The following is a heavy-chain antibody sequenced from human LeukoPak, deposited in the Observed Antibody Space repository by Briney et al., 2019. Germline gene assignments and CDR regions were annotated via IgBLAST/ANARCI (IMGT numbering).Heavy chain of an antibody. J-gene: IGHJ4*02. V-gene: IGHV4-59*08. CDR2: IYYSGST. CDR3: ARHKPAGIGFDY. Sequence: SETLSLTCSVSGGFINNYYWSWIRQPPGKGLEWIGYIYYSGSTNYNPSLKSRVTISVDTSKNQFSLKLSSVTAADTAVYYCARHKPAGIGFDYWGQGTLVTVSS. D-gene: IGHD6-13*01. CDR1: GGFINNYY.